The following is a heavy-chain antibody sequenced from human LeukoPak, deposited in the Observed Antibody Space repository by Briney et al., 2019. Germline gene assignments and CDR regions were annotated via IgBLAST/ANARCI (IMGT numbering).Heavy chain of an antibody. V-gene: IGHV4-59*01. CDR1: GGSISSYY. CDR2: VSYSGST. Sequence: SETLSLTCTVAGGSISSYYWSWIRQPPGKGLEWMGYVSYSGSTNYNPSLKSRVTMSLDTSKNQFSLKLSSVTAADRAMYYCARGYCSSTSCIFDYWGQGTLVTVSS. D-gene: IGHD2-2*01. CDR3: ARGYCSSTSCIFDY. J-gene: IGHJ4*02.